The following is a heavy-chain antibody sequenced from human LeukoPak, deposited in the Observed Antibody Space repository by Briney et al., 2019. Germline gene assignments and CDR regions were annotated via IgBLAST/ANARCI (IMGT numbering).Heavy chain of an antibody. CDR1: GFIFRNFG. D-gene: IGHD3-16*01. J-gene: IGHJ5*02. V-gene: IGHV3-23*01. CDR3: AKDNYGGVYAS. Sequence: GESLRLSCAASGFIFRNFGMSWIRQAPGKGLEWVSHISDVVAHTWYADSMKGRFIISRDNSNNRVFLQMNSLRPEDTALYYCAKDNYGGVYASWGQGTLVTVSS. CDR2: ISDVVAHT.